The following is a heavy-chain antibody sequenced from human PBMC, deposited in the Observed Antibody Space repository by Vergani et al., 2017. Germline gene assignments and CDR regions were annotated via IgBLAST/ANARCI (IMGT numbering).Heavy chain of an antibody. J-gene: IGHJ5*02. CDR2: VSFRGDT. CDR3: ASDTHSGQRADR. V-gene: IGHV4-59*02. D-gene: IGHD6-19*01. Sequence: QVKLQESGPGLVKPSETLSLTCTVSGASVNSYYWSWIRQPPVKGLEWMGYVSFRGDTLYDPSVKGRMTISLNTSSNQFSLYLTSVTAADTAVYYCASDTHSGQRADRWGQGILVTVTS. CDR1: GASVNSYY.